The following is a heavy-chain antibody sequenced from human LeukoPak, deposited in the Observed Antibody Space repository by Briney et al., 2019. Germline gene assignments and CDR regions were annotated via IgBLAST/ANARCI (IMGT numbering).Heavy chain of an antibody. V-gene: IGHV3-7*01. D-gene: IGHD6-13*01. CDR1: GFTFSSYW. CDR2: IKQDGSEK. J-gene: IGHJ6*02. Sequence: GSLRLSCAASGFTFSSYWMSWVRQAPGKGLEWVANIKQDGSEKYYVDSVKGRFTISRDNAKNSLYLQMNSLRAEDTAVYYCARILQQLVPVGYYYYGMDVWGQGTTVTVSS. CDR3: ARILQQLVPVGYYYYGMDV.